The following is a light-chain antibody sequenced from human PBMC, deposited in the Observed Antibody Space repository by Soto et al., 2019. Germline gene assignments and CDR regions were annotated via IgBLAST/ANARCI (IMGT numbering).Light chain of an antibody. CDR1: QNFRNSY. J-gene: IGKJ2*01. CDR3: QQYETSVYT. CDR2: GVS. V-gene: IGKV3-20*01. Sequence: EIVLTQSPGTLSLSPGERATLACRASQNFRNSYLAWYQQKPGQAPSLLIYGVSARATGIPDRFSGSGSGTDFTLTISRLEPEDFALHYCQQYETSVYTFGQGTKLEI.